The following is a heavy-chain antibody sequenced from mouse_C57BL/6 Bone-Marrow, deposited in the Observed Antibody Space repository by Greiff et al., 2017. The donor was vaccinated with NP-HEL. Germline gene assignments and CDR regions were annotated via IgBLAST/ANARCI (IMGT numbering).Heavy chain of an antibody. J-gene: IGHJ3*01. CDR3: ARRGGWFAY. CDR1: GYAFSSSW. CDR2: IYPGDGDT. Sequence: QVQLKQSGPELVKPGASVKISCKASGYAFSSSWMNWVKQRPGKGLEWIGRIYPGDGDTNYNGKFKGKATLTADKSSSTAYMQLSSLTSEDSAVYFCARRGGWFAYWGQGTLVTVSA. V-gene: IGHV1-82*01.